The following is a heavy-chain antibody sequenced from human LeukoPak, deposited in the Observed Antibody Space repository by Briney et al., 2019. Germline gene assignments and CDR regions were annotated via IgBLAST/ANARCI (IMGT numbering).Heavy chain of an antibody. J-gene: IGHJ5*02. CDR2: IYHSGST. D-gene: IGHD3-10*01. Sequence: PSETLSLTCAVSGGSISSSNWWSWVRQPPGKGLEWIGEIYHSGSTNYNPSLKSRVTISVDKSKNQFSLKLSSVTAADTAVYYCARSPEPYLGSYYKYNWFDPWGQGTLVTVSS. CDR1: GGSISSSNW. CDR3: ARSPEPYLGSYYKYNWFDP. V-gene: IGHV4-4*02.